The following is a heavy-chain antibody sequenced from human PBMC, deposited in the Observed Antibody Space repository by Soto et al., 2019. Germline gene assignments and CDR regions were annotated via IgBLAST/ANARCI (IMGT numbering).Heavy chain of an antibody. Sequence: SETLSLTCSVSGGSISSYYWSWIRQSAGKGLEWIGRIQNSGNAYYNPSLEGRVTISEDTSKNQFSLKVSSVTAADTAVYYCARDGTSSYGLDVWGQGTT. D-gene: IGHD2-2*01. CDR1: GGSISSYY. CDR2: IQNSGNA. V-gene: IGHV4-4*07. J-gene: IGHJ6*01. CDR3: ARDGTSSYGLDV.